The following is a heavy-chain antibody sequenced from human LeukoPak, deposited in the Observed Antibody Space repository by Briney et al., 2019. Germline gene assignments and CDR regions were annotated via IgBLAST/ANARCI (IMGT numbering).Heavy chain of an antibody. CDR3: ARDGSAIPFDY. J-gene: IGHJ4*02. D-gene: IGHD2-21*02. CDR1: GGSISSGGYS. CDR2: IYYSGST. Sequence: SETLSLTCTVSGGSISSGGYSWSWIRQHPGKGLEWIGYIYYSGSTYYNPSLKSRVTISVDTSKNQFSLKLSSVTAAGTAVYYCARDGSAIPFDYWGQGTLVTVSS. V-gene: IGHV4-31*03.